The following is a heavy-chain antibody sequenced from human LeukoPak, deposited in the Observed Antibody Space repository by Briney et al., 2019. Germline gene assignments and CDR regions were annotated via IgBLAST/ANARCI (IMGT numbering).Heavy chain of an antibody. Sequence: SETLSLTCTVSGDSMSNSNSYWAWNRLPPGKGLEWIGSIYYDGKTYCSPSLRSRVTVSADASKSQFSLKLSSVTAADTAVYFCVRLQHFGDPHWGQGTLVTVST. J-gene: IGHJ4*02. V-gene: IGHV4-39*01. CDR1: GDSMSNSNSY. D-gene: IGHD4-17*01. CDR2: IYYDGKT. CDR3: VRLQHFGDPH.